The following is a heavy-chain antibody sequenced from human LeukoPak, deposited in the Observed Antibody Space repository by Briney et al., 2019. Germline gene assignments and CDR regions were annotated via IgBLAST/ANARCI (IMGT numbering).Heavy chain of an antibody. CDR2: IYHSGST. V-gene: IGHV4-38-2*02. CDR3: AKYSSSRGFDH. CDR1: GYSISSGYL. D-gene: IGHD6-13*01. J-gene: IGHJ4*02. Sequence: PSETLSLTCTVSGYSISSGYLWGWIRQPPGKGLEWIGNIYHSGSTYYNPSLKSRVTISVDTSKNQFSLKLSSVTAADTAVYYCAKYSSSRGFDHWGQGTLVTVSS.